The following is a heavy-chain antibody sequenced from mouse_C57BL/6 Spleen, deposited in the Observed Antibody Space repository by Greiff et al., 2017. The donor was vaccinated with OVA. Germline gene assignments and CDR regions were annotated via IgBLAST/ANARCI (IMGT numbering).Heavy chain of an antibody. V-gene: IGHV5-4*01. Sequence: EVKLMESGGGLVKPGGSLKLSCAASGFTFSSYAMSWVRQTPEKRLEWVATISDGGSYTYYPDNVKGRFTISRDNAKNNLYLQMSHLKSEDTAMYYCAREGGTGWYFDVWGTGTTVTVSS. CDR2: ISDGGSYT. J-gene: IGHJ1*03. D-gene: IGHD3-3*01. CDR3: AREGGTGWYFDV. CDR1: GFTFSSYA.